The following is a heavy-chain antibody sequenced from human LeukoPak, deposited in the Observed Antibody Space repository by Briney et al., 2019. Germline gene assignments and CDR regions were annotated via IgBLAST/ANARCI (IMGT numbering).Heavy chain of an antibody. V-gene: IGHV3-23*01. CDR3: AKAEKVLTRRRYCYYMDV. Sequence: PGGSLRLSCAASGFTFSSYAMSWVRQAPGKGLEWVSAISGSGGSTYYADSVKGRFTISRDNSKNTLYLQMNSLRAEDTAVYYCAKAEKVLTRRRYCYYMDVWGKGTTVTVSS. D-gene: IGHD2-8*01. CDR2: ISGSGGST. CDR1: GFTFSSYA. J-gene: IGHJ6*03.